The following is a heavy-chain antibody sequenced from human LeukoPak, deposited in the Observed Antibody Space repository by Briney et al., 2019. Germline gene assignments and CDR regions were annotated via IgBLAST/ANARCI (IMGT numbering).Heavy chain of an antibody. CDR3: AREGHQWLTGYWCFDL. CDR2: IYYSGST. D-gene: IGHD6-19*01. J-gene: IGHJ2*01. CDR1: GGSISSYY. Sequence: PSETLSLTCTVSGGSISSYYWSWIRQPPGKGLEWIGYIYYSGSTNYNPSLKSRVTISVDTSKNQFSLKLSSVTAADTAVYYCAREGHQWLTGYWCFDLWGRGTLVTVSS. V-gene: IGHV4-59*01.